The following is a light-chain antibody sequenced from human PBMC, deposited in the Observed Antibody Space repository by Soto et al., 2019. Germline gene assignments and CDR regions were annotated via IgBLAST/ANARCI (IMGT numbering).Light chain of an antibody. CDR2: GAS. CDR3: QQYDNWPPT. Sequence: EIVLTQSPATLSVSPGERATLSCRASQSVSSNLGWYQQKPGQTPRLLIYGASTRASGIPARFSGSGSGTEFTLTISSLQSEDFAVYYYQQYDNWPPTFGQGTKVEIK. J-gene: IGKJ1*01. CDR1: QSVSSN. V-gene: IGKV3-15*01.